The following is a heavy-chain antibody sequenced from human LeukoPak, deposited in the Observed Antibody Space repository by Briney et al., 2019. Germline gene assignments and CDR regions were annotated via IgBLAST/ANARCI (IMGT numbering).Heavy chain of an antibody. D-gene: IGHD4-17*01. Sequence: SQTLSLTCTVSGVSITTGGYYWSWIRRPPGKGLEWIGYIYYSGSTNYNPSLKSRGTRSVDTSKNHFSLKLGSVTAADTAVYYCAREYGDYGGFDYWGQGTLVTVSS. CDR1: GVSITTGGYY. J-gene: IGHJ4*02. CDR2: IYYSGST. V-gene: IGHV4-61*08. CDR3: AREYGDYGGFDY.